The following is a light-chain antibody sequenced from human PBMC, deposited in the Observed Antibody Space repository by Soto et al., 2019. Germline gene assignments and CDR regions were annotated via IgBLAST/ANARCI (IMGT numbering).Light chain of an antibody. Sequence: DIQMTQSPSSLSTSVGDRVTITFRASQSISSYLNWYQQKPGKAPKLLIYAASSLQSRVPSRFSGSGSGTDFTLTISSLQPEDFATYYCQQSYSTPSTFGQGTRLEIK. CDR1: QSISSY. V-gene: IGKV1-39*01. CDR3: QQSYSTPST. J-gene: IGKJ5*01. CDR2: AAS.